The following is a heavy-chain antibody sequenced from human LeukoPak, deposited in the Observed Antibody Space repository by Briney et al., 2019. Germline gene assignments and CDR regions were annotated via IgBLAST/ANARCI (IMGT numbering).Heavy chain of an antibody. CDR2: IYSGGST. V-gene: IGHV3-53*01. CDR1: GFTFSSYE. D-gene: IGHD1/OR15-1a*01. J-gene: IGHJ4*02. Sequence: PGGSLRLSCAASGFTFSSYEMNWVRQAPGKGLEWVSVIYSGGSTYYADSVKGRFTISRDNSKNTLYLQMNSLRAEDTAVYYCARDNKDLFDYWGQGTLVTVSS. CDR3: ARDNKDLFDY.